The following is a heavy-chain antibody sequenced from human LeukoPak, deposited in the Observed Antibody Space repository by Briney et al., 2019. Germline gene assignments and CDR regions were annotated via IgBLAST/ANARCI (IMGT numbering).Heavy chain of an antibody. V-gene: IGHV3-23*01. D-gene: IGHD1-1*01. CDR1: GFTFSSYA. J-gene: IGHJ4*02. CDR2: ISGSGGGT. CDR3: ARDLSDSDNWYAGSR. Sequence: PGGSLRLSCAASGFTFSSYAMSWVRQAPGKGLEWVSGISGSGGGTYYADSVKGRFTISRDNSKNTLYLQMNSLRAEDTAIYYCARDLSDSDNWYAGSRWGQGTVVTVSS.